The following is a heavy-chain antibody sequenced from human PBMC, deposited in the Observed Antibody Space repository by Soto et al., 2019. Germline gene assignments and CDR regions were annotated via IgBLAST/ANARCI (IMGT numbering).Heavy chain of an antibody. Sequence: PGGSLRLSCAASGFTFSSYAMSWVRQAPGKGLEWVSAISGSGGSTYYADSVKGRFTISRDNSKNTLYLQMNSLRAEDTAVYYCAKDRARYFDWLPLPPYFDYWGQGTLVTVSS. J-gene: IGHJ4*02. D-gene: IGHD3-9*01. V-gene: IGHV3-23*01. CDR1: GFTFSSYA. CDR2: ISGSGGST. CDR3: AKDRARYFDWLPLPPYFDY.